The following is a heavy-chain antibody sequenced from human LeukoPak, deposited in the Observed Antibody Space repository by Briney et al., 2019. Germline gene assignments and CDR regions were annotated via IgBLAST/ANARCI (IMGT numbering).Heavy chain of an antibody. CDR3: ASRGYYYMDV. D-gene: IGHD3-10*01. J-gene: IGHJ6*03. Sequence: ASVKVSCKASGYTFTGYYMHEVRPAPGQGLEWMGWINPNNGGTNYAQKFQGRVTMTRDTSISTVYMELSRLRSDDTAVYYCASRGYYYMDVWGKGTTVTVSS. CDR1: GYTFTGYY. V-gene: IGHV1-2*02. CDR2: INPNNGGT.